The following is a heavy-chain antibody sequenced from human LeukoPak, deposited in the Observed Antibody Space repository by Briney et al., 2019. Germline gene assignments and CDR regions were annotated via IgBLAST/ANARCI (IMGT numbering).Heavy chain of an antibody. J-gene: IGHJ4*02. CDR1: GYTFTTFA. CDR2: INAGNGNT. Sequence: ASVKVSCKASGYTFTTFAVHWVRQAPGQRLEWMGWINAGNGNTKYSQKFQGRVILTSDTSASTAYMELSSLRSEDTAVYYCATRYNYNWVFDYWGQGTLVTVSS. D-gene: IGHD5-18*01. CDR3: ATRYNYNWVFDY. V-gene: IGHV1-3*01.